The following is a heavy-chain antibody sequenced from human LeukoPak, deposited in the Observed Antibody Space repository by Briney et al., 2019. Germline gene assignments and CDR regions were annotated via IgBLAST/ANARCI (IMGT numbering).Heavy chain of an antibody. CDR2: ISGSGDST. CDR1: GFPFSFYA. CDR3: ALQRTLWQQLLDY. V-gene: IGHV3-23*01. D-gene: IGHD6-13*01. J-gene: IGHJ4*02. Sequence: GGPLSLPCAASGFPFSFYALPGSARAPGKGWDWVSTISGSGDSTYYADSVKGRFTISRDNSMDTLYLHMNSLRAEDTAVYYCALQRTLWQQLLDYWGQGTLVTVSS.